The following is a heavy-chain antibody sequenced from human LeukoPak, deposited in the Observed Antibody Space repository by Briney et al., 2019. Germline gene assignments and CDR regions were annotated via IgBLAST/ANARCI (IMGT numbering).Heavy chain of an antibody. CDR1: GYTLTELS. V-gene: IGHV1-24*01. D-gene: IGHD3-22*01. CDR3: ATRTLSYYDSSAREEYFQH. CDR2: FDPEDGET. J-gene: IGHJ1*01. Sequence: ASVKVSCKVSGYTLTELSMHWVRQAPGKGREWVGGFDPEDGETIYAQKFQGRVTMTEDTSTDTAYMELRSLRSEDTAVYYCATRTLSYYDSSAREEYFQHWGQGTLVTVSS.